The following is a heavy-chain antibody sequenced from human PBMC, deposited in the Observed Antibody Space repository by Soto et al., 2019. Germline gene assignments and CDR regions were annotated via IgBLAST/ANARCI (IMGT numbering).Heavy chain of an antibody. D-gene: IGHD5-12*01. Sequence: QVQLQESGPGLVKPSGTLSLTCAVSNGSISTNNWWSWVRQPPGKGLEWIGEVYHTGSTNVNPSLKSRVTISIDKSTNQFSLRLISVTAADTALYYWARVWRVVAPITGCIDSWGQGTLVTVSS. CDR2: VYHTGST. CDR1: NGSISTNNW. CDR3: ARVWRVVAPITGCIDS. J-gene: IGHJ5*01. V-gene: IGHV4-4*02.